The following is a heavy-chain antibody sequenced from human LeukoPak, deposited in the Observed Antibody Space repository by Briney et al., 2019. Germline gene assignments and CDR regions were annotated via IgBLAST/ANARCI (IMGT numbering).Heavy chain of an antibody. Sequence: GXTFSSXSMNWVRQAPGKGLEWXXXXSSITSDIYYADSVKGRFTISRDNAKNSLYLQMNSLRAEDTAVYYCAREGVYCSSTSCYFDYWGQGTLVTVSS. D-gene: IGHD2-2*01. J-gene: IGHJ4*02. CDR3: AREGVYCSSTSCYFDY. CDR1: GXTFSSXS. CDR2: XSSITSDI. V-gene: IGHV3-21*01.